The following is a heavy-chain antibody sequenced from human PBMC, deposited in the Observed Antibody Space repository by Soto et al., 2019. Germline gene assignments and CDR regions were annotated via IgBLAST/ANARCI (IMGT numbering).Heavy chain of an antibody. J-gene: IGHJ4*02. CDR2: IKRDGSEK. V-gene: IGHV3-7*03. D-gene: IGHD5-12*01. CDR3: ASLEWESCGYADY. Sequence: EVQLVESGGGLAQPGGSLRLSCAASGFTFGNNWMSWVRQAPGKGLERVANIKRDGSEKYYVDSVKGRFAISSENDKNTLYLQMNSLSADDTAVYYCASLEWESCGYADYWGQGTLVTVSS. CDR1: GFTFGNNW.